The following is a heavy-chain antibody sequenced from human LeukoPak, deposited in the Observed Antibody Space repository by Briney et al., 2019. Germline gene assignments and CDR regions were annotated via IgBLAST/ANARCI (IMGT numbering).Heavy chain of an antibody. D-gene: IGHD6-19*01. CDR3: AKDARRSDGWYYFDH. Sequence: PGGSLRLSCAASGFAFSSQAMGWVRQAPGKGLEWVSVITDSGDITYYADSVKGRFTISRDNSKNTLYLQMISLRAEDTAVYYCAKDARRSDGWYYFDHWGQGNLATVSS. J-gene: IGHJ4*02. CDR2: ITDSGDIT. CDR1: GFAFSSQA. V-gene: IGHV3-23*01.